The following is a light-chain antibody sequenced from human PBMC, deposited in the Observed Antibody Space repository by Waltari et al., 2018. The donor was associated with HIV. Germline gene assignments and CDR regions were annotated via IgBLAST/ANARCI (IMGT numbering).Light chain of an antibody. CDR1: QDIGNS. V-gene: IGKV1-NL1*01. Sequence: DIQMTQFPSSLSASVGDRVTITCRATQDIGNSVSSCQQRPGKVPKLLVYGGYIRHRGFGARFTGSGSGTEYTLTISSLQPEDFATYYCHQYFSDPLTFGGGTKVEI. J-gene: IGKJ4*01. CDR2: GGY. CDR3: HQYFSDPLT.